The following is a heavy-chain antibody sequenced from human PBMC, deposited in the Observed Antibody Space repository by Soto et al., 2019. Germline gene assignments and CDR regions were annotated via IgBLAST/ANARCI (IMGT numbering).Heavy chain of an antibody. CDR1: GFTFSSYG. CDR3: ARDILKPVGDACYYGMDV. D-gene: IGHD3-16*01. Sequence: QVQLVESGGGVVQPGRSLRLSCAASGFTFSSYGMHWVRQAPGKGLEWVAVIWYDGSNKYYADSVKGRFTISRDNSKNALYLQMNSLRAEDTAVYYCARDILKPVGDACYYGMDVWGQGTTVTVSS. CDR2: IWYDGSNK. V-gene: IGHV3-33*01. J-gene: IGHJ6*02.